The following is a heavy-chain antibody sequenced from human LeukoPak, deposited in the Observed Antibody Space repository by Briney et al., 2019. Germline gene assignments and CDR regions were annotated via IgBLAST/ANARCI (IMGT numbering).Heavy chain of an antibody. J-gene: IGHJ4*02. CDR3: ARDRDYYGSGSYFGY. D-gene: IGHD3-10*01. Sequence: GGSLRLSRAASGFTFSSYSMNWVRQAPGKGLEWVSSISSSSSYIYYADSVKGRFTISRDNAKNSLYLQMNSLRAEDTAVYYCARDRDYYGSGSYFGYWGQGTLVTVSS. V-gene: IGHV3-21*01. CDR2: ISSSSSYI. CDR1: GFTFSSYS.